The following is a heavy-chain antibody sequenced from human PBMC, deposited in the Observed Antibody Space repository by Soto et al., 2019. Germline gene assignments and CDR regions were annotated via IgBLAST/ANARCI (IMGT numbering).Heavy chain of an antibody. CDR3: AKDPASAAGTFFDYYYYMDV. D-gene: IGHD6-13*01. J-gene: IGHJ6*03. CDR1: AFTLRSYG. Sequence: QVQLVESGGGAVQPGRSLRLSCTASAFTLRSYGMHWVRQAPGKGLDWVAVISHDGGNKYYADSVRGRFTISRDNSKNMIYLKMNSLRAEDTAVYYCAKDPASAAGTFFDYYYYMDVWGKGTTVTVSS. CDR2: ISHDGGNK. V-gene: IGHV3-30*18.